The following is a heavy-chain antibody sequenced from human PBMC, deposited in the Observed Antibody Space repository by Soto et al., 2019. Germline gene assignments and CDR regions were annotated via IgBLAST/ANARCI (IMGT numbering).Heavy chain of an antibody. CDR2: ISRDGSST. CDR1: EFTFRSYW. V-gene: IGHV3-74*01. J-gene: IGHJ3*01. CDR3: ARSLPGTYGAFDL. Sequence: EVQLVDSGGGLVQPGGSLRLSCAASEFTFRSYWMHWVRQSPGKGLVWVSRISRDGSSTNYADSVKGRFTISRDNAKNTVYLQIDSLRAEDTAVYYCARSLPGTYGAFDLWGQGTVVTVSS. D-gene: IGHD1-7*01.